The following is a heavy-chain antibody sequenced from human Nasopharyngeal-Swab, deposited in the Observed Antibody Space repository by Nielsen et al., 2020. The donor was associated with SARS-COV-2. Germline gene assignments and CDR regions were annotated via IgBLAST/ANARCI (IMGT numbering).Heavy chain of an antibody. CDR3: ARVTRDSYNYDRFDY. CDR1: GGPISSYY. J-gene: IGHJ4*02. D-gene: IGHD5-24*01. V-gene: IGHV4-4*07. CDR2: IYTSGST. Sequence: GSLRPPCTLPGGPISSYYWSWTPQPAGKGLEWIGRIYTSGSTNYNPSLKSRVTMSVDTSKNQFSLKLSSVTAADTAVYYCARVTRDSYNYDRFDYWGQGTLVTVSS.